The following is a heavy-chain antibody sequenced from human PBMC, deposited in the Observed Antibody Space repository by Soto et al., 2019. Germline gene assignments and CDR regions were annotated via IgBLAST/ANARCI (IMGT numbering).Heavy chain of an antibody. Sequence: EVQLLDSGGGLVQPGGSLRLSCAASGFTFSNYAMTWVRQGPGKGLEWVSGISGGGGRSYYADSVKGRFTISRDNSKSTLYLQMNSLRAEDTAVYYCAKAYFVWSSEQTYYFDYGGQGTLVPVSS. CDR3: AKAYFVWSSEQTYYFDY. CDR2: ISGGGGRS. V-gene: IGHV3-23*01. D-gene: IGHD3-16*01. J-gene: IGHJ4*02. CDR1: GFTFSNYA.